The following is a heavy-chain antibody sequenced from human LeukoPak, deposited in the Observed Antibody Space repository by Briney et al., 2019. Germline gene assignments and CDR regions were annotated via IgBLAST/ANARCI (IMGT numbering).Heavy chain of an antibody. D-gene: IGHD7-27*01. CDR3: ARLPGAYWYFDL. CDR1: GYSFTSYW. J-gene: IGHJ2*01. V-gene: IGHV5-51*01. CDR2: VYPADSDT. Sequence: GESPKISCKGSGYSFTSYWSGWVRHMPGKGLEWLGIVYPADSDTRYSPSFQGQIAISADKSINTVYLQLSSLRASDSGIYYCARLPGAYWYFDLWGRGTLVTVAS.